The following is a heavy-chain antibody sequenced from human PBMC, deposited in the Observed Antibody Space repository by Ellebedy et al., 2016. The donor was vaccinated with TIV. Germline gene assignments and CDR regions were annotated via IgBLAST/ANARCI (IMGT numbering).Heavy chain of an antibody. CDR3: VRERMPMPT. D-gene: IGHD2-2*01. CDR1: GFTVSSNY. J-gene: IGHJ5*02. CDR2: IYGANKT. V-gene: IGHV3-66*01. Sequence: GESLKISCAASGFTVSSNYMSWARQAPGKGLEWVSVIYGANKTHYADSVKGRFTISRDNFKNTVYLQMFGVRAEDTALYYCVRERMPMPTWGQGTLVTVSS.